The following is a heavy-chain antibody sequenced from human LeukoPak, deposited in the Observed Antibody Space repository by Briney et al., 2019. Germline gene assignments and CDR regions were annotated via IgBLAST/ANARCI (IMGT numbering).Heavy chain of an antibody. D-gene: IGHD2-2*01. J-gene: IGHJ4*02. Sequence: ASVKVSCKASGYTFASYDINWVRQATGQGLEWMGWMNPNSGNTGYAQNFQGRVTMTANTSITTAYMELSSLTSDDAAIYYCAKELSAFTSSYVYWGQGTLVTVPS. CDR1: GYTFASYD. CDR2: MNPNSGNT. V-gene: IGHV1-8*01. CDR3: AKELSAFTSSYVY.